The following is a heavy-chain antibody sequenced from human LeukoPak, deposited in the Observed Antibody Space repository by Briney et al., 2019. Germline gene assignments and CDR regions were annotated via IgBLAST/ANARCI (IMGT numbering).Heavy chain of an antibody. CDR3: ARGGSSWPFDY. CDR2: IKQDGSEK. J-gene: IGHJ4*02. D-gene: IGHD6-13*01. Sequence: GGSLRLSCAASGITFSSYWMSWVRQAPGKGLEWVANIKQDGSEKYYVDSVKGRFTISRDNAKNSLYLQMNSLRAKDTAVYYCARGGSSWPFDYWGQGTLVTVSS. CDR1: GITFSSYW. V-gene: IGHV3-7*01.